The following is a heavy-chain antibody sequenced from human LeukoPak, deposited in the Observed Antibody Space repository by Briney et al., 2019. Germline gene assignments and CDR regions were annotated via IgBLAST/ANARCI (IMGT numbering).Heavy chain of an antibody. J-gene: IGHJ4*02. D-gene: IGHD2-2*01. CDR2: ISGSGGST. V-gene: IGHV3-23*01. CDR1: GLTFSSYA. CDR3: ARGCSSTSCYSY. Sequence: GGSLRLSCAAPGLTFSSYAMSWVRQAPGKGLEWVSAISGSGGSTYYADSVKGRFTISRDNAKNTLYLQMNSLRADDTAVYYCARGCSSTSCYSYWGQGTLVTVSS.